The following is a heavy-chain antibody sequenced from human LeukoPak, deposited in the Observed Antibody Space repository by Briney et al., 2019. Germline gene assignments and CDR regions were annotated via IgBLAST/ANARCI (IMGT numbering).Heavy chain of an antibody. CDR1: GFTFSSYS. CDR3: ARGPNYYDSSVRSSPPSY. V-gene: IGHV3-21*01. Sequence: KTGGSLRLPCAASGFTFSSYSMNWVRQAPGKGLEWVSSISSSSSYIYYADSVKGRFTISRDNAKNSLYLQMNSLRAEDTAVYYCARGPNYYDSSVRSSPPSYWGQGTLVTVSS. D-gene: IGHD3-22*01. J-gene: IGHJ4*02. CDR2: ISSSSSYI.